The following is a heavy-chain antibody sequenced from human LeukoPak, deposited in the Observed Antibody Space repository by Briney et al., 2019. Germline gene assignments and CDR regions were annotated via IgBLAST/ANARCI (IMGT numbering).Heavy chain of an antibody. Sequence: GGSLRLSCAASGFTFSSYSMNWVRQAPGKGLEWVSSISSSSGYIYYADSVKGRFTISRDNAKNSLYLQMNSLRAEDTAVHYCARLMVAATFDYWGQGTLVTVSS. CDR2: ISSSSGYI. J-gene: IGHJ4*02. D-gene: IGHD2-15*01. V-gene: IGHV3-21*01. CDR1: GFTFSSYS. CDR3: ARLMVAATFDY.